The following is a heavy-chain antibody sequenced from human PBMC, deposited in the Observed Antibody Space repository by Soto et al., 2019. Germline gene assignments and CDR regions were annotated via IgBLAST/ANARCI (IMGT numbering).Heavy chain of an antibody. CDR2: IIPIFGTA. V-gene: IGHV1-69*13. D-gene: IGHD6-6*01. J-gene: IGHJ5*02. Sequence: SVKVSCKASGGTFSSYAISWVRQAPGQGLEWMGGIIPIFGTANYAQKFQGRVTITADESTSTAYMELSSLRSEDTAVYYCARAQLEQLVYSWFDPWGQGTLVTASS. CDR1: GGTFSSYA. CDR3: ARAQLEQLVYSWFDP.